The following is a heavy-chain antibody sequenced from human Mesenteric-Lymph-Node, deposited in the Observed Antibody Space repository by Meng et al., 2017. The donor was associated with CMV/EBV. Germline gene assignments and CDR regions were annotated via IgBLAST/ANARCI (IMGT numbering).Heavy chain of an antibody. CDR2: INHSGST. CDR1: GGSFGGSY. D-gene: IGHD5-18*01. Sequence: CAVYGGSFGGSYWSWIRQPPGKGLEWIGEINHSGSTNYNPSLKSRVTISVDTSKNQFSLKLSSVTAADTAVYYCAVRGYSYGYKDYWGQGTLVTVSS. J-gene: IGHJ4*02. CDR3: AVRGYSYGYKDY. V-gene: IGHV4-34*01.